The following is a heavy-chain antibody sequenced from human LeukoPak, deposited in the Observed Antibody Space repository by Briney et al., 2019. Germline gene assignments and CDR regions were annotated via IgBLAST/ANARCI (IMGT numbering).Heavy chain of an antibody. CDR1: GFTLSSYG. CDR3: ARHSSGYFAYFDY. CDR2: ISGSGGST. Sequence: GGSLRLSCAASGFTLSSYGMSLVRQAPGKGLEWVSAISGSGGSTYYADSVKGRFTISRDNAKNSLYLQMNSLRAEDTAVYYCARHSSGYFAYFDYWGQGTLATVSS. V-gene: IGHV3-23*01. J-gene: IGHJ4*02. D-gene: IGHD3-22*01.